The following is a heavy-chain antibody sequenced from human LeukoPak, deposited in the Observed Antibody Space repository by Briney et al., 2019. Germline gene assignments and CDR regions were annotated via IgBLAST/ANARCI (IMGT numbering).Heavy chain of an antibody. CDR2: IYYSGST. V-gene: IGHV4-59*06. Sequence: SETLSLTCTVSGGSVSSYYWSWIRQHPGKGLEWIGYIYYSGSTYYNPSLKSRVTISVDTSKNQFSLKLSSVTAADTAVYYCAGDGGYGGNSYHYYYGMDVWGQGTTVTVSS. CDR3: AGDGGYGGNSYHYYYGMDV. D-gene: IGHD4-23*01. J-gene: IGHJ6*02. CDR1: GGSVSSYY.